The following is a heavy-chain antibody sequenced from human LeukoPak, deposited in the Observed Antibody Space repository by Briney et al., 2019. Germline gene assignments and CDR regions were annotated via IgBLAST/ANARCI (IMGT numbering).Heavy chain of an antibody. CDR3: ARSRDGYKRFDS. CDR1: GFTFSNYA. V-gene: IGHV3-23*01. J-gene: IGHJ4*02. D-gene: IGHD5-24*01. Sequence: GGSLRLSCAASGFTFSNYAMSWVRQAPGKGLEWVSAISGSSGSTYYADALKGRFTISRDNSKNTLYLQMNSLRAEDTAVYFCARSRDGYKRFDSWGQGTLVTVSS. CDR2: ISGSSGST.